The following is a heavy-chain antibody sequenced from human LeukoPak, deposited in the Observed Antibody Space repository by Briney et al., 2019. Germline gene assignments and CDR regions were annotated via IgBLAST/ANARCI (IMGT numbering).Heavy chain of an antibody. CDR3: ARDTPPGDY. J-gene: IGHJ4*02. CDR2: IYYSGST. CDR1: GGSFSSYY. V-gene: IGHV4-59*01. D-gene: IGHD1-14*01. Sequence: PSESLSLTCAVSGGSFSSYYWNWIRQPPGKGLEWIGYIYYSGSTIYNPALMSRLSISVETCKNQFSLKLSSVTAADTAVYYCARDTPPGDYWGQGTLVTVSS.